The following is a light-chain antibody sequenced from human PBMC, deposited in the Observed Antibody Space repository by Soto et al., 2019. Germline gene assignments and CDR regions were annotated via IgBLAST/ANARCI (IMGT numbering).Light chain of an antibody. CDR1: QSVSSN. Sequence: DIVMTQSPATLSVSPGERATLSCRASQSVSSNLAWYQQKPGQAPRLLIYDASTRATGIPARVSGSGSGTEFTLTISSLQSEDFAVYYCQQYNNWPRTFGQGTKVDIK. V-gene: IGKV3-15*01. CDR3: QQYNNWPRT. CDR2: DAS. J-gene: IGKJ1*01.